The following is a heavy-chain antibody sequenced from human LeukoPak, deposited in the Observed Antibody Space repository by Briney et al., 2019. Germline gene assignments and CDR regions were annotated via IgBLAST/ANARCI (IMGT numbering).Heavy chain of an antibody. Sequence: ASVKVSCKASGYTFISYDIVWLRQATGQGLEWMGYMNPKSGNTDYVQNFQGRVTMTRDTSITTAYMELSGLRSEDTAVYYCARKIASTRLGVRYYCMDVWGEGTTVTISS. CDR3: ARKIASTRLGVRYYCMDV. CDR2: MNPKSGNT. CDR1: GYTFISYD. J-gene: IGHJ6*03. D-gene: IGHD2-2*01. V-gene: IGHV1-8*01.